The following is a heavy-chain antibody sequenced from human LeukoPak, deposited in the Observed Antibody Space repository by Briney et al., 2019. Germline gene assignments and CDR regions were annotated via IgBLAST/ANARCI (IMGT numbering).Heavy chain of an antibody. CDR1: GFTFSNYW. Sequence: GGSLRLSCAASGFTFSNYWMHWVRQAPGKGLVWVSRINTDASSTTYASSVKGRFTISRDNSKNTLYLQMNSLRAEDTAVYYCAREGNSGYDWNYWGQGTLVTVSS. CDR2: INTDASST. CDR3: AREGNSGYDWNY. D-gene: IGHD5-12*01. J-gene: IGHJ4*02. V-gene: IGHV3-74*01.